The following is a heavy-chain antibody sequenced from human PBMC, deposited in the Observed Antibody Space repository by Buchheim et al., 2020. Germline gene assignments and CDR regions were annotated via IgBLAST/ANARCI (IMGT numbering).Heavy chain of an antibody. CDR3: AREVGTLGSSSWKLPRHFDY. CDR1: GGSISSSNW. CDR2: IYHSGST. Sequence: QVQLQESGPGLVKPSGTLSLTCAVSGGSISSSNWWSWVRQPPGKGLEWLGEIYHSGSTNYNPSLKSRVTISVDKSKNQFPLKLSSVTAADTAVYYCAREVGTLGSSSWKLPRHFDYWGQGTL. J-gene: IGHJ4*02. D-gene: IGHD6-13*01. V-gene: IGHV4-4*02.